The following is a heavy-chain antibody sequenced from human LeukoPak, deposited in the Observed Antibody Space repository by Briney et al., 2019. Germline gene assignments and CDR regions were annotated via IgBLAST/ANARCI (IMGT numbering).Heavy chain of an antibody. CDR3: ARDLEVGATTYLDY. CDR2: IHSGGST. V-gene: IGHV3-66*01. J-gene: IGHJ4*02. Sequence: GGSLRLSCAAAGFSVSSNYMSWVRQAAGKGLEWGSVIHSGGSTYYADSVKGRFTISRDNSKNTLYLQMNSLRAEDTAVYYCARDLEVGATTYLDYWGQGTLVTVSS. CDR1: GFSVSSNY. D-gene: IGHD1-26*01.